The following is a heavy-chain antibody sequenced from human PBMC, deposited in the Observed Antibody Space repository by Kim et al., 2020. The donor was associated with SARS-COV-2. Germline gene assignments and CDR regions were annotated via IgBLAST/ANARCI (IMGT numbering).Heavy chain of an antibody. V-gene: IGHV5-10-1*01. CDR1: GYSFTSYW. Sequence: GESLKISCKGSGYSFTSYWISWVRQMPGKGLKWMGRRHPSESDTNDSPSFQGHVTISADQSISTAYLQWSSLKASDTAMYYCARLDSSSWYPTYWGQGTLVTFSS. CDR2: RHPSESDT. D-gene: IGHD6-13*01. J-gene: IGHJ4*02. CDR3: ARLDSSSWYPTY.